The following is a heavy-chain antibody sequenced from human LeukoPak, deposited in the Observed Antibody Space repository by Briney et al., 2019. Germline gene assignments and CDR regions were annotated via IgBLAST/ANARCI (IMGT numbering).Heavy chain of an antibody. J-gene: IGHJ4*02. CDR2: IYYTGST. D-gene: IGHD3-22*01. V-gene: IGHV4-59*06. CDR3: AKTDSSGYYSDS. CDR1: GGSINSYY. Sequence: SETLSLTCTVSGGSINSYYWSWLRQPPGKGLEWIGYIYYTGSTYYNSSLKSRVTISLDTSKNQFSLKLSSVTAADTAVYYCAKTDSSGYYSDSWGQGTLVTVSS.